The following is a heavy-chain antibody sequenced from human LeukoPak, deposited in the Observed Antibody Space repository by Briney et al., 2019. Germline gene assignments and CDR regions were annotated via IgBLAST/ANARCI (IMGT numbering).Heavy chain of an antibody. CDR1: GFTFSSYG. D-gene: IGHD3-10*01. V-gene: IGHV3-23*01. CDR2: ISGSGGST. Sequence: GGSLRLSCAASGFTFSSYGMSWVRQAPGKGLEWVSAISGSGGSTYYADSVKGRFTISRDNSKNTLYLQMNSLRAKDTAVYYCAKDPGENKFNAFDIWGQGTMVTVSS. CDR3: AKDPGENKFNAFDI. J-gene: IGHJ3*02.